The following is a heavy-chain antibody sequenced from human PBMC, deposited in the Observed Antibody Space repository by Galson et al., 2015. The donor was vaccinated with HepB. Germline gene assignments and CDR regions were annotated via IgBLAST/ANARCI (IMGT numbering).Heavy chain of an antibody. CDR2: IIPILGIA. CDR3: ARDLEYYDSSGYLTHNHDAFDI. Sequence: SVKVSCKASGGTFSSYAISWVRQAPGQGLEWMGRIIPILGIANYAQKFQGRVTITADKSTSTAYMELSSLRSEDTAVYYCARDLEYYDSSGYLTHNHDAFDIWGQGTMVTVSS. CDR1: GGTFSSYA. D-gene: IGHD3-22*01. V-gene: IGHV1-69*04. J-gene: IGHJ3*02.